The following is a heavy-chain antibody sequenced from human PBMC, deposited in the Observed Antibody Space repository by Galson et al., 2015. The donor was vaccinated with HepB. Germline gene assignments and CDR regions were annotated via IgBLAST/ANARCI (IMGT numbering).Heavy chain of an antibody. CDR2: ISAYNGNT. D-gene: IGHD6-13*01. Sequence: SVKVSCKASGYTFTSYGISWVRQAPGQGLEWMGWISAYNGNTNYAQKLQGRVTMTTDTSTSTAYMELRSLRSDDTAVYYCARDIAHREEQLVDSAGGGDPPGGYYGMDVWGQGTTVTVSS. V-gene: IGHV1-18*04. CDR3: ARDIAHREEQLVDSAGGGDPPGGYYGMDV. CDR1: GYTFTSYG. J-gene: IGHJ6*02.